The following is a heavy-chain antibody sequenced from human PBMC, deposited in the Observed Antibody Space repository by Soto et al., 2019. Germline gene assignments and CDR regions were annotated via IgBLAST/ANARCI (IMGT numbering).Heavy chain of an antibody. V-gene: IGHV1-2*04. D-gene: IGHD3-9*01. CDR3: AREGRYDILTGAIGYYGMDV. Sequence: QVQLVQSGAEVKKPGASVKVSCKASGYTFTGYYMHWVRQAPGQGLEWMGWINPNSGGTNYVQKFQGWVTMTRDTSISTAYMELSRLRSDDTAVYYCAREGRYDILTGAIGYYGMDVWGQGTTVTVSS. CDR1: GYTFTGYY. J-gene: IGHJ6*02. CDR2: INPNSGGT.